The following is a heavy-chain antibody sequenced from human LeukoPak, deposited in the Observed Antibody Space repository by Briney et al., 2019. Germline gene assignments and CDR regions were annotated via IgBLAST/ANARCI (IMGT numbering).Heavy chain of an antibody. Sequence: ASVKVSCKASGYTFTSYGITWVRQAPGQGLEWMGWISAYNGNTNYAQKLPGRVTMTTDTSTSTAYMELRSLRSDDTAVYYCARHASSTGSDYGGQGTLVTVSS. J-gene: IGHJ4*02. CDR2: ISAYNGNT. D-gene: IGHD3-9*01. CDR1: GYTFTSYG. V-gene: IGHV1-18*01. CDR3: ARHASSTGSDY.